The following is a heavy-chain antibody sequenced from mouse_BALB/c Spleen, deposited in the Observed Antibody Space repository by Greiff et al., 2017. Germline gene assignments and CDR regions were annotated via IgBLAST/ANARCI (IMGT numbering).Heavy chain of an antibody. CDR3: ARSPYGNYRDHAMDY. J-gene: IGHJ4*01. D-gene: IGHD2-10*02. V-gene: IGHV5-17*02. CDR1: GFTFSSFG. CDR2: ISSGSSTI. Sequence: EVQLVESGGGLVQPGGSRKLSCAASGFTFSSFGMHWVRQAPEKGLEWVAYISSGSSTIYYADTVKGRFTISRDKPKNTLFLQMTSLRSEDTAMYYCARSPYGNYRDHAMDYWGQGTSVTVSS.